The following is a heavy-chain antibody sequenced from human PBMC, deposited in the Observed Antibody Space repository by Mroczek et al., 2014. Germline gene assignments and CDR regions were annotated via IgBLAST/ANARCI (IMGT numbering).Heavy chain of an antibody. V-gene: IGHV4-59*01. CDR2: IYYSGST. CDR3: ARAVGATTGWYFDL. CDR1: GGSISSYY. J-gene: IGHJ2*01. D-gene: IGHD1-26*01. Sequence: QVQLQQWGPGLVKPSETLSLTCTVSGGSISSYYWSWIRQPPGKGLEWIGYIYYSGSTNCNPSLKSRVTISVDTSKNQFSLKLSSVTAADTAVYYCARAVGATTGWYFDLWGRGTLVTVSS.